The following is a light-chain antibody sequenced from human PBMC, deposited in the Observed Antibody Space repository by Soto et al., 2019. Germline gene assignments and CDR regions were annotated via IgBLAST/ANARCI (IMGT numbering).Light chain of an antibody. V-gene: IGKV3-15*01. CDR3: QQNNNWPT. CDR1: QSVSSN. J-gene: IGKJ1*01. Sequence: EIVMTQSPATLSVSPGERATLSCRASQSVSSNLAWYQQKPGQAPRLLIYGASTRATGIPARFSGSGSGTEFTLTISSLQSEDFAVYYYQQNNNWPTFGQGTKV. CDR2: GAS.